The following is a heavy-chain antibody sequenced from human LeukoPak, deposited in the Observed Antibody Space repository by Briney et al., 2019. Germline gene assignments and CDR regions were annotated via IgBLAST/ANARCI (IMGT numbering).Heavy chain of an antibody. V-gene: IGHV3-53*01. CDR1: WFTVSSNY. CDR2: IYSGGST. Sequence: GGSLRLSCAASWFTVSSNYMSWVRQAPGKGLEWVSVIYSGGSTYYADSVKGRFTISRDNSKSTLYLQMNSLRAEDTAVYYCAIVGSSDAFDIWGQGTMVTVSS. J-gene: IGHJ3*02. CDR3: AIVGSSDAFDI. D-gene: IGHD1-26*01.